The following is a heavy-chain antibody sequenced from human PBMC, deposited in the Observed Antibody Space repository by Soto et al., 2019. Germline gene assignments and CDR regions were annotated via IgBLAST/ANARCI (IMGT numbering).Heavy chain of an antibody. V-gene: IGHV3-23*01. Sequence: VGSLRLSCAASGFTFSSYAMSWVRQAPGKGLEWVSAISGSGGSTYYADSVKGRFTISRDNSKNTLYLQMNSLRAEDTAVYYCAKDRGDIVVVVAPGTFDIWGQGQWSPSPQ. CDR1: GFTFSSYA. D-gene: IGHD2-15*01. CDR3: AKDRGDIVVVVAPGTFDI. J-gene: IGHJ3*02. CDR2: ISGSGGST.